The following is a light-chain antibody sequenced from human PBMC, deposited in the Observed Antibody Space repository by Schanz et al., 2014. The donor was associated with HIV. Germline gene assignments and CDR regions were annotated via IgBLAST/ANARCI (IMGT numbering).Light chain of an antibody. J-gene: IGLJ2*01. CDR1: SSDVGSYIY. Sequence: QSALTQPASVSGSPGQSITVSCTGTSSDVGSYIYVSWYQQHPGKAPKLMIYDVNNRPSGVSNRFSGSKSGNTASLTISGLQAEDEADYYCSSYTSSSTVVFGGGTKLTVL. V-gene: IGLV2-14*03. CDR2: DVN. CDR3: SSYTSSSTVV.